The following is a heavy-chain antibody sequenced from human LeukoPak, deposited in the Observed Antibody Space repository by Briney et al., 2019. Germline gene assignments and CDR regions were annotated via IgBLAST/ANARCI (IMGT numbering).Heavy chain of an antibody. CDR1: GFTFSSYA. D-gene: IGHD6-19*01. Sequence: GGSLRLSCAASGFTFSSYAMSWVRQAPGKGLEWVSYISSSGSTIYYADSVKGRFTISRDNAKNSPYLQMNSLRAEDTAVYYCARGVAGKGLDYWGQGTLVTVSS. CDR2: ISSSGSTI. J-gene: IGHJ4*02. V-gene: IGHV3-48*04. CDR3: ARGVAGKGLDY.